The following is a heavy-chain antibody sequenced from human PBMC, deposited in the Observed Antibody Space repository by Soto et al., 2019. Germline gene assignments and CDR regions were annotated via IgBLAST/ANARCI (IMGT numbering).Heavy chain of an antibody. J-gene: IGHJ2*01. CDR2: IKQDGSEK. D-gene: IGHD3-22*01. V-gene: IGHV3-7*01. CDR1: GLTFSNYW. Sequence: GGSLRLSCAASGLTFSNYWMSWVRQAPGKGLEWVANIKQDGSEKYYVDSVNGRFTISRDNAKNSLYLQMNSPRAEDTAVYYCARPLWGDSSGYQGWYFDLWGRGTLVTVSS. CDR3: ARPLWGDSSGYQGWYFDL.